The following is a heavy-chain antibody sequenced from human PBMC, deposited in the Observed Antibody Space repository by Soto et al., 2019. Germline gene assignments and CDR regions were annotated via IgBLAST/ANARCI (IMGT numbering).Heavy chain of an antibody. CDR2: IIPIFGRA. V-gene: IGHV1-69*12. CDR1: GGTFSSYA. D-gene: IGHD2-2*01. CDR3: ARPVPAAGYYYGMDV. Sequence: QVQLVQSGAEVKKPGSSVKVSCKASGGTFSSYAISWVRQAPGQGLEWMGGIIPIFGRANYAQKFQGRFTITADESTRTAYVERSSLRSEDTAVYYCARPVPAAGYYYGMDVWGQGTTVTVSS. J-gene: IGHJ6*02.